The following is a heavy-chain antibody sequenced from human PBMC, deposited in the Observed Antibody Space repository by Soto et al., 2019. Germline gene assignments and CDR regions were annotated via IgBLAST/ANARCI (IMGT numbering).Heavy chain of an antibody. D-gene: IGHD3-22*01. CDR2: ISYDGSNK. V-gene: IGHV3-30-3*01. CDR1: GFTFSSYA. J-gene: IGHJ1*01. CDR3: ARGGYYDSSGYYQYFQH. Sequence: QVQLVESGGGVVQPGRSLRLSCAASGFTFSSYAMHWVRQAPGKGLEWVAVISYDGSNKYYADSVKGRFTISRDNSKNTLYLQMNSLRAEDTAVYYCARGGYYDSSGYYQYFQHWGQGTLVTVSS.